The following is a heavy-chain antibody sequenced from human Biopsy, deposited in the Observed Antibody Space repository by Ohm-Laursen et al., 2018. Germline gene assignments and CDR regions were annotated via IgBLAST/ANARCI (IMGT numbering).Heavy chain of an antibody. CDR1: GFSFDNYV. D-gene: IGHD6-13*01. J-gene: IGHJ6*02. CDR3: AKDRYPSSWHYYYGMDV. Sequence: SSLRLSCAASGFSFDNYVMHWVRHAPGKGLEWVSGISWNSDSIGYADSVKGRFTISRDNAKNSLYLQMNSLRSEDTALYYCAKDRYPSSWHYYYGMDVWGQGTTVTVSS. CDR2: ISWNSDSI. V-gene: IGHV3-9*01.